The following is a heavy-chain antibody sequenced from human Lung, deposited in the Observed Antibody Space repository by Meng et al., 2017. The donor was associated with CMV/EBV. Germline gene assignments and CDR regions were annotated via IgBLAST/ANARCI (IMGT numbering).Heavy chain of an antibody. CDR2: NNPSGGST. J-gene: IGHJ5*02. Sequence: QVQLVQSGAAVKKPXXSXKVXCKASGYTFTSYYMHWVRQAPGQGLEWMGINNPSGGSTSYAQKFQGRVTMTRDTSTSTVYMELSSLRSEDTAVYYCARDSSEYHTNWFDPWGQGTLVTVSS. CDR1: GYTFTSYY. CDR3: ARDSSEYHTNWFDP. V-gene: IGHV1-46*01. D-gene: IGHD2-2*01.